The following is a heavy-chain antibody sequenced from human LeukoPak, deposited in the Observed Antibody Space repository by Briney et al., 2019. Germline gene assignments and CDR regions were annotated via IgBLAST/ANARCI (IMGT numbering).Heavy chain of an antibody. V-gene: IGHV3-48*01. CDR3: ARDLHNWNDIWYNWFDP. Sequence: GGSLRLSCAASGFTFYEYGMSWVRQAPGKGLGWVSHISSSSSAIYYADPAQGRLTISRDNAKNSLYLQMNSLRAEDTAVYYCARDLHNWNDIWYNWFDPWGQGTLVTVSS. CDR1: GFTFYEYG. J-gene: IGHJ5*02. CDR2: ISSSSSAI. D-gene: IGHD1-20*01.